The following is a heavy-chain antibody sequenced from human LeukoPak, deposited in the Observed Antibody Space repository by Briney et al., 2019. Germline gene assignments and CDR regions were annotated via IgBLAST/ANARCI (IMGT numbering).Heavy chain of an antibody. CDR1: GFTFSSYG. J-gene: IGHJ4*02. CDR2: ISYDGSNE. D-gene: IGHD1-14*01. V-gene: IGHV3-30*18. CDR3: AKDEPLDY. Sequence: PGRSLRLSCAASGFTFSSYGMHWVRQAPGEGLEWVAVISYDGSNEYYADSVKGRFTISRDNSKNTLYLQMNSLRAEDTAVYYCAKDEPLDYWGQGTLVTVSS.